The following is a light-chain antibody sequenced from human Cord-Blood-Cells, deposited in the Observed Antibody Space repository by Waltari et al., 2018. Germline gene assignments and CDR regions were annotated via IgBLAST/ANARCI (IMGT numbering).Light chain of an antibody. Sequence: SALTQPASVSASPGPSITIPCTGTSSNIGGYHYVSWYQQHPGQAPHLMIYNVSNRPSVVSNRFSCSKSGNTASLTISGLQADDEADYYCSSYTSSSTYVFGTGTKVTVL. J-gene: IGLJ1*01. CDR1: SSNIGGYHY. V-gene: IGLV2-14*03. CDR3: SSYTSSSTYV. CDR2: NVS.